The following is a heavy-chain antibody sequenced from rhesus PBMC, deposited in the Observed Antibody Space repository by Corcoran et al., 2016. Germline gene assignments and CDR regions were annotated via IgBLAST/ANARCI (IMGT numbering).Heavy chain of an antibody. CDR1: GGSLNNNY. D-gene: IGHD3-3*01. CDR2: IYGGRGST. CDR3: ARALYYNIWTGYSPDF. Sequence: QLQLQESGPGLVKPSETLSLTCAVSGGSLNNNYWRWSRQPPGKGLEWMGRIYGGRGSTDYNTSLKSRVTISTDTSKNQFSRKLSSVTAADTAVYYCARALYYNIWTGYSPDFWGQGVLVTVSS. V-gene: IGHV4-160*01. J-gene: IGHJ4*01.